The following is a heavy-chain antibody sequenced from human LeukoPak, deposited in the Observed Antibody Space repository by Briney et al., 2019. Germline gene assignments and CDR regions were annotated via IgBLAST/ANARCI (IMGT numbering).Heavy chain of an antibody. CDR2: IYYSGST. CDR3: ARDRGIDKLLPKGYFDL. V-gene: IGHV4-59*11. J-gene: IGHJ2*01. CDR1: GGSISSHY. D-gene: IGHD2-15*01. Sequence: PSETLSLTCTVSGGSISSHYWSWIRQPPGKGLEWIGYIYYSGSTNYNPSLKSRVTISVDTSKNQFSLKLSSVTAADTAVYYCARDRGIDKLLPKGYFDLWGRGTLVTVSS.